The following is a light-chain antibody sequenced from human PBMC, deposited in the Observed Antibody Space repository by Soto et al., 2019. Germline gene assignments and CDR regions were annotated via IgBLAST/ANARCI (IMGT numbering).Light chain of an antibody. J-gene: IGLJ1*01. CDR1: SSNIGSNT. Sequence: QSVLTQSPSASGTPGQRVTISCSGSSSNIGSNTVDWYQQFPGTAPKLLIYSNIKRPSGVPDRFSGSKSVTSASLAIRGLQSEDEADYFCATWDGSLSAYVFGTGTKLTVL. V-gene: IGLV1-44*01. CDR3: ATWDGSLSAYV. CDR2: SNI.